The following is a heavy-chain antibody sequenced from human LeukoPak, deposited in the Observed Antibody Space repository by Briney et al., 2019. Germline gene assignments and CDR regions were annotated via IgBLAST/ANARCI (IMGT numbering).Heavy chain of an antibody. V-gene: IGHV3-30*03. Sequence: PGGSLRLSCAASGFTFSSYGMHWVRQAPGKGLEWVVVISYDGSNKYYADSVKGRFTISRDNSKNTLYLQMNSLRAEDTAVYYCARPGGYQLLYPHGMDVWGQGTTVTVSS. CDR1: GFTFSSYG. J-gene: IGHJ6*02. CDR3: ARPGGYQLLYPHGMDV. D-gene: IGHD2-2*02. CDR2: ISYDGSNK.